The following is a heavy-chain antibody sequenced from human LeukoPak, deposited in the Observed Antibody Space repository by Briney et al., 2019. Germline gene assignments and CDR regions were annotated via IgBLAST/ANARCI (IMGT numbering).Heavy chain of an antibody. CDR2: TYYRSKRSN. V-gene: IGHV6-1*01. CDR3: ARLVGASWFDS. J-gene: IGHJ5*01. D-gene: IGHD1-26*01. CDR1: GDSVSTNSAT. Sequence: SQTLSLTCAISGDSVSTNSATWTWLRQSPSRGLEWLGRTYYRSKRSNDYAVSMKSRITINPDTSKNQFSLQLNSVTPEDTAVYYCARLVGASWFDSWGQGTLVTVSS.